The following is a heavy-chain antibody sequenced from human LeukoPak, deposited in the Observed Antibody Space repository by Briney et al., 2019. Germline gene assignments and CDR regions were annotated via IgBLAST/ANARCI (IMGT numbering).Heavy chain of an antibody. J-gene: IGHJ4*02. CDR3: ARGPGCTSTSCPDYFDY. CDR2: MNPNSGNT. D-gene: IGHD2-2*01. CDR1: GYTFISYD. V-gene: IGHV1-8*03. Sequence: NVSCKASGYTFISYDINWVRQATGQGLEWMGWMNPNSGNTGYAQKFQGRVTSTRNTSISTAYMELSSLRSEDTAVYYCARGPGCTSTSCPDYFDYWGQGTLVTVSS.